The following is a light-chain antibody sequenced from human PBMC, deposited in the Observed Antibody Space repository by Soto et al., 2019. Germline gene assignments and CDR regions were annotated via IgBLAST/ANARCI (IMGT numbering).Light chain of an antibody. J-gene: IGKJ1*01. CDR3: QHYYDYPWT. Sequence: DIQMTQSPSTLSGSVGDRVTITCRASQTISSWLAWYQQKPGKAPKLLIYDASSVESGVPSRFSGSGSGTEFTLTIGGLQPDDFATYYCQHYYDYPWTFGQGTKVDIK. CDR2: DAS. CDR1: QTISSW. V-gene: IGKV1-5*01.